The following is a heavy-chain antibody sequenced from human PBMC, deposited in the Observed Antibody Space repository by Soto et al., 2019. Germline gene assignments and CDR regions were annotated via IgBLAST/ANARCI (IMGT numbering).Heavy chain of an antibody. CDR3: AREFKWLYGDAAQKDYYYYMDV. CDR2: IWYDGSNK. D-gene: IGHD4-17*01. CDR1: GFTFSSYG. V-gene: IGHV3-33*01. J-gene: IGHJ6*03. Sequence: QVQLVESGGGVVQPGRSLRLSCAASGFTFSSYGMHWVRQAPGKGLEWVAVIWYDGSNKYYADSVKGRFTISRDNSKNNLYLQMNSLRAEDTAVYYCAREFKWLYGDAAQKDYYYYMDVWGKGTTVTVSS.